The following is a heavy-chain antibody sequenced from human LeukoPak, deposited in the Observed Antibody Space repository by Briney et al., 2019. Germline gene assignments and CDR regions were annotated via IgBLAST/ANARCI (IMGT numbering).Heavy chain of an antibody. CDR1: GFTFSSYG. CDR2: IRYDGSNK. V-gene: IGHV3-30*02. J-gene: IGHJ5*02. Sequence: GGSLRLSCAASGFTFSSYGMHWVRQAPGKGLEWVAFIRYDGSNKYYADSVKGRFTISRDNSKNTLYLQMNSLRAEDTAVYYCAKGNWSTEGGHNWFDPWGQGTLVTVSS. CDR3: AKGNWSTEGGHNWFDP. D-gene: IGHD3-16*01.